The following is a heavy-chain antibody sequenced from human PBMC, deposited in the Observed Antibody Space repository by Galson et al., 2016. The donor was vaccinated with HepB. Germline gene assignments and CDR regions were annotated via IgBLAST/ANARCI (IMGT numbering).Heavy chain of an antibody. V-gene: IGHV6-1*01. CDR1: GDSVSSNSAA. Sequence: CAISGDSVSSNSAAWNWIRQSPSRGLEWLGGTYYRAKWYNDYAVSVKSQKTINVDTSKNQFSLQLNSVTPEDTAVYYCAREYSTGYYERFLAKRARRGFDYWGQGTLVTVSS. D-gene: IGHD6-19*01. CDR2: TYYRAKWYN. CDR3: AREYSTGYYERFLAKRARRGFDY. J-gene: IGHJ4*02.